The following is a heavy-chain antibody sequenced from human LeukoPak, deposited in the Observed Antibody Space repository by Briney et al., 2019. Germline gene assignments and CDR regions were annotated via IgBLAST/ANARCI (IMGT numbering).Heavy chain of an antibody. Sequence: GGSLRLSCAASGFTFSSYEMNWVRQAPGKGLEWVSYISSSGSTIYYADSVKGRFTISRDNAKNSLYLQMNSLRAGDTAVYYCARIQGDSVSIWGQGTLVTVSS. J-gene: IGHJ4*02. CDR2: ISSSGSTI. D-gene: IGHD2-21*02. V-gene: IGHV3-48*03. CDR1: GFTFSSYE. CDR3: ARIQGDSVSI.